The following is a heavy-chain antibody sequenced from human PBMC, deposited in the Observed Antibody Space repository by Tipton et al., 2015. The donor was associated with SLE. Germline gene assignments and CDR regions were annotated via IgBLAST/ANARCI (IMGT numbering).Heavy chain of an antibody. V-gene: IGHV4-34*01. D-gene: IGHD1-14*01. Sequence: TLSLTCAVYGESFNGYYWTWIRQFPGKGLEWIGQINTGGRTNYNPSLKSRVTISVDTSKNQVSLKLNSVTAADTAVYYCARGKTRVEYWGQGTLVTVSS. CDR2: INTGGRT. J-gene: IGHJ4*02. CDR1: GESFNGYY. CDR3: ARGKTRVEY.